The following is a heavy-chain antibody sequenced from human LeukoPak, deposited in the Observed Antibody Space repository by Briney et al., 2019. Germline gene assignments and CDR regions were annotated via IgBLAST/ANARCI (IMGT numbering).Heavy chain of an antibody. J-gene: IGHJ4*02. Sequence: PGGSLRLSCAASGFTFARYAMSWVRQAPGMGLEWVSSIRGNGGHTYYADSVKGRFTLSRDNSKNTLYLQMNSLRAGDTAVYYCARDWHDDTGYPDYWGQGTLVTVSS. CDR3: ARDWHDDTGYPDY. V-gene: IGHV3-23*01. CDR2: IRGNGGHT. D-gene: IGHD3-9*01. CDR1: GFTFARYA.